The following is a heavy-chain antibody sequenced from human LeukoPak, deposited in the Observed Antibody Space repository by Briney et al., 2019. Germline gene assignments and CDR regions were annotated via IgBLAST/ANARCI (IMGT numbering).Heavy chain of an antibody. D-gene: IGHD3-9*01. Sequence: GESLKISCKASGYSFTTYWIGWVRQMPGKGLEWMGIIYPGDSDTRYSPSFQSQVTITADKSINTAYLQWSSLKASDTAIYYCARRGLRYFDWSHFDPWGQGTLVTVS. CDR1: GYSFTTYW. CDR2: IYPGDSDT. J-gene: IGHJ5*02. V-gene: IGHV5-51*01. CDR3: ARRGLRYFDWSHFDP.